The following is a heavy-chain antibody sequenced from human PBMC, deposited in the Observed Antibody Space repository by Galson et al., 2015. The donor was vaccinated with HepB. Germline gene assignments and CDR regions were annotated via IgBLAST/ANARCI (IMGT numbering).Heavy chain of an antibody. J-gene: IGHJ4*02. V-gene: IGHV3-48*02. D-gene: IGHD5/OR15-5a*01. Sequence: SLRLSCAASGFTFNIYTMSWVRQAPGKGLVWISYISSTGSAIDYADSVKGRFTVSRDNAKNSLYLQMNSLRDEDTAVYYCARVVYGVYDDYYDYWGQGALVTVSS. CDR2: ISSTGSAI. CDR3: ARVVYGVYDDYYDY. CDR1: GFTFNIYT.